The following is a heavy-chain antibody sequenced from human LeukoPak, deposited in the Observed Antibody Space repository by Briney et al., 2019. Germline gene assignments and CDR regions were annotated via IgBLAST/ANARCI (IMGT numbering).Heavy chain of an antibody. CDR3: ASVHYYDSSGYYH. Sequence: TGGSLRLSCAASGFTFSSYSMNWVRQAPGKGLEWVSYISSSSSTIYYADSVKGRFTISRDNAKNSLYLQMNSLRAEDTAVYYCASVHYYDSSGYYHWGQGTLVTVSS. J-gene: IGHJ5*02. CDR1: GFTFSSYS. CDR2: ISSSSSTI. D-gene: IGHD3-22*01. V-gene: IGHV3-48*04.